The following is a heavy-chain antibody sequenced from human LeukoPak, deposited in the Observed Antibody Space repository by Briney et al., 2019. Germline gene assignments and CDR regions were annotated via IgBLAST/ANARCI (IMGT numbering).Heavy chain of an antibody. D-gene: IGHD2-2*02. V-gene: IGHV3-48*01. J-gene: IGHJ6*02. CDR3: ARDKADIVVVPAAISYYGMDV. CDR2: ISSSSSTI. CDR1: EFPFSSHN. Sequence: GGSLRLSCAASEFPFSSHNMNWVRQAPGKGLEWVSYISSSSSTIYYADSVKGRFTISRDNAKNSLYLQMNSLRAEDTAVYYCARDKADIVVVPAAISYYGMDVWGQGTTVTVSS.